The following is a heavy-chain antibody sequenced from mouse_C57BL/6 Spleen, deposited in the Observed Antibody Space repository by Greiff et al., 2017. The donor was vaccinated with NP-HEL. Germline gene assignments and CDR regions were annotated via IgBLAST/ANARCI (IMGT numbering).Heavy chain of an antibody. Sequence: VQLQQPGAELVRPGSSVKLSCKASGYTFTSYWMDWVKQRPGQGLEWIGNIYPSDSETHYNQKFKDKATLTVDKSSSTAYMQLSSLTSEDSAVYYCASGYYYGSSYARFAYWGQGTLVTVSA. CDR3: ASGYYYGSSYARFAY. CDR2: IYPSDSET. V-gene: IGHV1-61*01. J-gene: IGHJ3*01. CDR1: GYTFTSYW. D-gene: IGHD1-1*01.